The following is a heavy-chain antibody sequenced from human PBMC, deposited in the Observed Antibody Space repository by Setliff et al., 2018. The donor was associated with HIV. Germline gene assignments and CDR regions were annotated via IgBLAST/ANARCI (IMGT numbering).Heavy chain of an antibody. J-gene: IGHJ6*02. V-gene: IGHV4-39*02. Sequence: SETLSLTCTVSGGSFSSSSYYWGWIRQPPGKGLEWIGSIYYSGSTYYNPSLKSRVTISVDTSKNQFSLKLSSVTAADTAVYYCAREGEQFFYGMDVWGQGTTVTVSS. D-gene: IGHD1-26*01. CDR1: GGSFSSSSYY. CDR3: AREGEQFFYGMDV. CDR2: IYYSGST.